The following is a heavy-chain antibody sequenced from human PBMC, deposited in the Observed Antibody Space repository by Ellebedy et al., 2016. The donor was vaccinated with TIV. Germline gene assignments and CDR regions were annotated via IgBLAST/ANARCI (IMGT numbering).Heavy chain of an antibody. V-gene: IGHV3-48*04. CDR1: GFTFSDST. J-gene: IGHJ3*01. D-gene: IGHD1-26*01. CDR2: IGSSGTTT. Sequence: GESLKISXAASGFTFSDSTMIWVRQAPGKGLEWVSYIGSSGTTTYYADSVKGRFTISKDNAKSSLYLQMDSLRAEDTAVYYCARVLDTVGDDAFDFWGQGTMVTVSS. CDR3: ARVLDTVGDDAFDF.